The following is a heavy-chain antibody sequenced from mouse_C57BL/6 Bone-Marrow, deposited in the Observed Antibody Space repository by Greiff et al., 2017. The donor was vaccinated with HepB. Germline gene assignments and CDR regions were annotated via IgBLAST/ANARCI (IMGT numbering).Heavy chain of an antibody. V-gene: IGHV14-4*01. CDR1: GFNIKDDY. Sequence: EVQLQQSGAELVRPGASVKLSCTASGFNIKDDYMHWVKQRPEQGLEWIGWIDPENGDTEYASKFQGKATITADTSSNTAYLQLSSLTSEDTAVYYWTTSLLRLTGSYYFDYWGQGTTLTVSS. D-gene: IGHD1-2*01. CDR2: IDPENGDT. J-gene: IGHJ2*01. CDR3: TTSLLRLTGSYYFDY.